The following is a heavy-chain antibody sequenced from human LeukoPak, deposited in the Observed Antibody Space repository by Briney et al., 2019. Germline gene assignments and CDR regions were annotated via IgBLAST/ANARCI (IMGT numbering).Heavy chain of an antibody. CDR3: ARQHRGDIVVVPAANWFDP. D-gene: IGHD2-2*01. CDR1: GGTFISYA. J-gene: IGHJ5*02. CDR2: IIPIFGTA. Sequence: GASVKVSCKASGGTFISYAISWVRQAPGQGLEWMGGIIPIFGTANYAQKFQGRVTITADESTSTAYMELSSLRSEDTAVYCCARQHRGDIVVVPAANWFDPWGQGTLVTVSS. V-gene: IGHV1-69*01.